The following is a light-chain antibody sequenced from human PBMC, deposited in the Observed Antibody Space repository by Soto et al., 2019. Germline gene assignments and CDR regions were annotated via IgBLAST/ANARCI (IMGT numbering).Light chain of an antibody. J-gene: IGKJ3*01. V-gene: IGKV3-11*01. Sequence: EIVLTQSPGTLSLSPADRATLSCRASESVSSYLAWYRQKPGQAPRLLIYAASNRATGIPARFSGSGSRTDFTLTISSLEPEDFAVYYCQQRSNWPCTFGPGTKVDIK. CDR2: AAS. CDR1: ESVSSY. CDR3: QQRSNWPCT.